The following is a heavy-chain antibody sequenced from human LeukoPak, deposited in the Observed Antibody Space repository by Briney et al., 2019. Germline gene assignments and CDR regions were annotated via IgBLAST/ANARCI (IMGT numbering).Heavy chain of an antibody. J-gene: IGHJ3*02. V-gene: IGHV4-61*02. Sequence: SETLSLTCTVSGGSLTSGSYYWSWIRQPAGKGLEWIGRIYTSGNTNYNPSLKSRVTILKDTSKNQFSLKLSSVTAADTAVYYCVNLDYDRAFDIWGQGTMVTVSS. CDR2: IYTSGNT. CDR3: VNLDYDRAFDI. D-gene: IGHD3-22*01. CDR1: GGSLTSGSYY.